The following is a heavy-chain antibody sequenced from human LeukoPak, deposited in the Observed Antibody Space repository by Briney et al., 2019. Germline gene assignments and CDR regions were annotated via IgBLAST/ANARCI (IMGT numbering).Heavy chain of an antibody. D-gene: IGHD3-3*01. CDR2: IGAYNGNT. CDR3: ARVQSGYYFDY. CDR1: GYTFTSYG. Sequence: GASVKVSCKASGYTFTSYGISWVRQAPGQGLEWMGWIGAYNGNTNYAQKLQGRVTMTTDTSTRTAYMELRSLRSDDTAVYYCARVQSGYYFDYWGQGTLVTVSS. V-gene: IGHV1-18*01. J-gene: IGHJ4*02.